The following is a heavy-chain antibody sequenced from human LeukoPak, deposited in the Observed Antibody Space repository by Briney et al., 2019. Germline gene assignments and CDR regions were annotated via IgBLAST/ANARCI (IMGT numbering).Heavy chain of an antibody. CDR1: GFTFSSYA. D-gene: IGHD3-22*01. J-gene: IGHJ6*02. CDR2: ISYDGSNK. Sequence: PGRSLRLSCAASGFTFSSYAMHWVRQAPGKGLEWVAVISYDGSNKYYADSVKGRFTISRDNSKNTVYLQMNSLRAEDTAVYYCAKDASGGEYYYDSSGYYPSYGMDVWGQGTTVTVSS. V-gene: IGHV3-30-3*01. CDR3: AKDASGGEYYYDSSGYYPSYGMDV.